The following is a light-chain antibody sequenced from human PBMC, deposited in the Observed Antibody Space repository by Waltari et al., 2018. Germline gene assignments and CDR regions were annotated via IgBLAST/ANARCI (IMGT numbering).Light chain of an antibody. J-gene: IGKJ4*01. CDR3: QRYNNFPLT. CDR2: AAS. Sequence: DVQLTHSPPSLTATVGDNNTITCLARQDGRGWLAWHQQKPQRPPKSLIFAASTLTTGVSSRYSGSGSGTNFTLTIPSLQPEDFGTYFCQRYNNFPLTFGGGTRVEIK. CDR1: QDGRGW. V-gene: IGKV1D-16*01.